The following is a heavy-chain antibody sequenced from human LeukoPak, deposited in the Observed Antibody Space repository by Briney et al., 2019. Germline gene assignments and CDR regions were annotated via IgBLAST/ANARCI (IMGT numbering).Heavy chain of an antibody. V-gene: IGHV3-74*01. J-gene: IGHJ6*02. Sequence: PGGSLRLSCAASGFTFSSYWMHWVRQAPGKGLVLVSRIKNDGSSTSYADSVKGRFTISRDNSKNTLYLQMNSLRAEDTAVYYCARDAGGYGMDVWGQGTTVTVSS. CDR1: GFTFSSYW. D-gene: IGHD2-8*02. CDR2: IKNDGSST. CDR3: ARDAGGYGMDV.